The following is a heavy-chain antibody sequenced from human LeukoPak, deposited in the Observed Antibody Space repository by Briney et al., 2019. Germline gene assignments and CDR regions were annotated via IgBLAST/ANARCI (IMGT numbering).Heavy chain of an antibody. CDR2: ITSGGTTI. Sequence: GGSLRLSCAASGFTFRTYNMNWVRQAPGKGLEWVSYITSGGTTIYYADSVKGRFTISRDNAKNSLYLQLNSLRAEDTAVYYCARGGRGYSYGPGYWGQGTLVTVSS. CDR3: ARGGRGYSYGPGY. CDR1: GFTFRTYN. V-gene: IGHV3-48*01. J-gene: IGHJ4*02. D-gene: IGHD5-18*01.